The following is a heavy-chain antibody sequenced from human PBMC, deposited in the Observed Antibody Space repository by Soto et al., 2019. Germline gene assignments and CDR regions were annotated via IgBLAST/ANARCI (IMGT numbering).Heavy chain of an antibody. V-gene: IGHV3-30*04. Sequence: QVQLVESGGGVVQPGRSLRLSCAASGFTFSSYAMHWVRQAQGKGLEWVAVISYDGRNKYYADSVKGRFTISRDNSKNTLYLQMNSLRAEDTAVYYCARAGSGAFDIWGQGTMVTVSS. CDR2: ISYDGRNK. CDR1: GFTFSSYA. CDR3: ARAGSGAFDI. D-gene: IGHD1-26*01. J-gene: IGHJ3*02.